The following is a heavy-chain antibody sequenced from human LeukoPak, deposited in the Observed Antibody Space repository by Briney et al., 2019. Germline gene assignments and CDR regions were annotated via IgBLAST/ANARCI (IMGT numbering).Heavy chain of an antibody. J-gene: IGHJ4*02. Sequence: GGSLRLSCAASGFTFSDYYMSWIRQAPGKGLEWFSYIGTRGSTIYYADSVKGRFTISRDNAKNSLYLQMNSLRAEDTAVYYCARDTGWLIDYWGQGTLVTVSS. D-gene: IGHD5-24*01. CDR3: ARDTGWLIDY. CDR1: GFTFSDYY. CDR2: IGTRGSTI. V-gene: IGHV3-11*04.